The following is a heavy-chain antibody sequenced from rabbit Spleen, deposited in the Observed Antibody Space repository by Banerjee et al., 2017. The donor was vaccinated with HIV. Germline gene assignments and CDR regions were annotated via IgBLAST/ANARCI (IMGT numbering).Heavy chain of an antibody. CDR2: IDIGSSGFT. V-gene: IGHV1S40*01. D-gene: IGHD8-1*01. CDR3: ARDTGSSFSSYGMDL. CDR1: GVSFSSSSY. Sequence: QSLEESGGDLVKPGASLTLTCTASGVSFSSSSYMCWVRQDPGKGLEWIACIDIGSSGFTYFATWAKGRFTISKTSSTTVTLQMTRLTAADTATYFCARDTGSSFSSYGMDLWGPGTLVTVS. J-gene: IGHJ6*01.